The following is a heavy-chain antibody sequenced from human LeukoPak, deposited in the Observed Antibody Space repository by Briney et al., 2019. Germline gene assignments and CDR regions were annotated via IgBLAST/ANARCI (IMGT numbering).Heavy chain of an antibody. CDR3: ARHRLYYYDSSGYFDYGMDV. CDR1: GFTFSSYW. Sequence: GGSLRLSCAASGFTFSSYWMHWARQAPGKGLVWVSCINSDGSSTSYADSVKGRFTISRDNAKNTLYLQMNSLRAEDTAVYYCARHRLYYYDSSGYFDYGMDVWGQGTTVTVSS. CDR2: INSDGSST. D-gene: IGHD3-22*01. J-gene: IGHJ6*02. V-gene: IGHV3-74*01.